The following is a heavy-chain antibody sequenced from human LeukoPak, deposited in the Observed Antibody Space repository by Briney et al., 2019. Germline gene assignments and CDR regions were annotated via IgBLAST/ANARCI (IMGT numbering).Heavy chain of an antibody. Sequence: GRSLRLSCAASGFTFSSYGMHWVRQAPGKGLEWVAVIPYDGSNKYYADSVKGRFTISRDNSKNTLYLQMNSLRAEDTAVYYCVRAARPGSSTGAFDIWGQGTMVTVSS. J-gene: IGHJ3*02. CDR1: GFTFSSYG. D-gene: IGHD6-6*01. V-gene: IGHV3-30*03. CDR3: VRAARPGSSTGAFDI. CDR2: IPYDGSNK.